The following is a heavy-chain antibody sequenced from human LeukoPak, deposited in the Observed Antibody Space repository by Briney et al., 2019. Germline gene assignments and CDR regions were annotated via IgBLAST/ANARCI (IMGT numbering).Heavy chain of an antibody. CDR3: GGCPQYSGSFPY. V-gene: IGHV3-48*03. CDR1: GFTFNTFE. Sequence: GGSLRLSCAASGFTFNTFEMTWVRQAPGMGLEWLSYISNSGDPIKYADSVKGRFTISRDSAENALYLQMNNLVADDPAVFYCGGCPQYSGSFPYWGQGTLVAVSS. D-gene: IGHD1-26*01. CDR2: ISNSGDPI. J-gene: IGHJ4*02.